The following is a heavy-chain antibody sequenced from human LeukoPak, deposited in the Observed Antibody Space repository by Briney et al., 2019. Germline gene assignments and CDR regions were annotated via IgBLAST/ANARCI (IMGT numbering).Heavy chain of an antibody. CDR3: ARGYSSGKVSPPSDY. D-gene: IGHD6-19*01. J-gene: IGHJ4*02. CDR1: GYTFSSYD. V-gene: IGHV1-2*02. Sequence: ASVTVSCKASGYTFSSYDINWVRQATGQGLEWMGWINPNSGGTNYAQKLQGRVTMTRDTSISTAYMELSRLRSDDTAVYCCARGYSSGKVSPPSDYWGQGTLVTVSS. CDR2: INPNSGGT.